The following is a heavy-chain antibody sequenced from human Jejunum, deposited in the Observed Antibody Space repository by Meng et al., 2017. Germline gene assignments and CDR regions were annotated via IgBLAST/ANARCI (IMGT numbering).Heavy chain of an antibody. D-gene: IGHD3-10*01. V-gene: IGHV2-26*01. CDR1: GFSLSKIGMG. J-gene: IGHJ6*02. CDR3: ARITRQFEELSTSYHGLDV. Sequence: SGPTLVKPTETLTLTCTVSGFSLSKIGMGVSLIRQPPGKALEWLAHIFPNGEESYSSSLGSRLTISKDTSKSQVVLTMTNMDPVDTATYYCARITRQFEELSTSYHGLDVWGQGTTVTVSS. CDR2: IFPNGEE.